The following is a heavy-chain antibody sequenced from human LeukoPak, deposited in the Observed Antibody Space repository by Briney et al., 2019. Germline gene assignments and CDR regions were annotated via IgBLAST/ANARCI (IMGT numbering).Heavy chain of an antibody. CDR1: GFTFSSYA. CDR2: ISGSGGST. CDR3: AKVREDIVVVVAATDPLDY. V-gene: IGHV3-23*01. J-gene: IGHJ4*02. D-gene: IGHD2-15*01. Sequence: GGSLRLSCAASGFTFSSYAMSWVRQAPGKGLEWVSGISGSGGSTYYADSVKGRFTISRDNSKNTLYLQMNSLRAEDTAVYYCAKVREDIVVVVAATDPLDYWGQGTLVTVSS.